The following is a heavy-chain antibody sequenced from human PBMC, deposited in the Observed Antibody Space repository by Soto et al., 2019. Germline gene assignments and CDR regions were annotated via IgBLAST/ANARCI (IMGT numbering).Heavy chain of an antibody. J-gene: IGHJ4*02. CDR3: AKQGGGLYGYGPPYYFDY. Sequence: GGSLRLSCAASGFTFSSYGMHWVRQAPGKGLEWVAVISYDGSNKYYADSVKGRFTISRDNSKNTLYLQMNSLRAEDTAVYYCAKQGGGLYGYGPPYYFDYWGQGTLVTVSS. CDR2: ISYDGSNK. V-gene: IGHV3-30*18. CDR1: GFTFSSYG. D-gene: IGHD5-18*01.